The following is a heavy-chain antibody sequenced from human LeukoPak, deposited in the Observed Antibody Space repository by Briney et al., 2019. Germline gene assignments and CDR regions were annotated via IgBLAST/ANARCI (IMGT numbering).Heavy chain of an antibody. Sequence: PGGSLRLSCAASGFTFSSYAMSWVRQAPGKGLEWVSAISGSGGSTYCADSVKGRFTISRDNSKNTLYLQMNSLRAEDTAVYYCAKPDILTGSPIYYFDYWGQGTLVTVSS. D-gene: IGHD3-9*01. CDR2: ISGSGGST. J-gene: IGHJ4*02. CDR1: GFTFSSYA. CDR3: AKPDILTGSPIYYFDY. V-gene: IGHV3-23*01.